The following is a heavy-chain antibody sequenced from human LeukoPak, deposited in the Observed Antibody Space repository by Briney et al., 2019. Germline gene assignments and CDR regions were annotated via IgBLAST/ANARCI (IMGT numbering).Heavy chain of an antibody. CDR3: ARRSGTVDY. D-gene: IGHD6-13*01. J-gene: IGHJ4*02. CDR1: GGSISSSSYS. Sequence: SETLSLTCTASGGSISSSSYSWGWIRQPPGKGLECIGSIYYSGSTYYNPSLKSRVTISVDTSKNQFSLKLSSVTAADTAVYYCARRSGTVDYWGQGTLVTVSS. CDR2: IYYSGST. V-gene: IGHV4-39*01.